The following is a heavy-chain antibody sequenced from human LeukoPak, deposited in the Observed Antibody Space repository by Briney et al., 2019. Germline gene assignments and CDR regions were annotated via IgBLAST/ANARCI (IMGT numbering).Heavy chain of an antibody. CDR1: GFTFTSSA. D-gene: IGHD2-21*02. J-gene: IGHJ4*02. Sequence: ASVKVSCKASGFTFTSSAMQWVRQARGQRLEWIGWIVVGSGNTNYAQKFQERVTITRDMSTSTAYMELSSLRSEDTAVYYCATDLYCGGDCSDHYWGQGTLVTVSS. V-gene: IGHV1-58*02. CDR2: IVVGSGNT. CDR3: ATDLYCGGDCSDHY.